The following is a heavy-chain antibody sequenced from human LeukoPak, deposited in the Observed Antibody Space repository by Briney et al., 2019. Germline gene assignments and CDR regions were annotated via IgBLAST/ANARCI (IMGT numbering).Heavy chain of an antibody. CDR3: ARDPRRGFDY. J-gene: IGHJ4*02. CDR2: IKQDGSEK. CDR1: GFTFSGYW. D-gene: IGHD3-10*01. Sequence: GGSLRLSCAASGFTFSGYWMTWVRQAPGKGLEWVANIKQDGSEKNYVDSVKGRFTISRDNAKNSLYLQMNSLRAEDTAVYYCARDPRRGFDYWGQGTLVTVSS. V-gene: IGHV3-7*01.